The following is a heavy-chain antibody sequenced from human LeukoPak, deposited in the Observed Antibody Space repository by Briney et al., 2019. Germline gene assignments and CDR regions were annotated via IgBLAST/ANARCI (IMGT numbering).Heavy chain of an antibody. CDR2: INPNSGGT. Sequence: GASVKVSCKASGYTFTGYYMHWVRQAPGQGLEWMGWINPNSGGTNYAQKFQGRVTMTRDTSISTAYMELSRLRSDDTAVYYCARDFEWGVYDFWSGFGDWGQGTQVTVSS. D-gene: IGHD3-3*01. CDR1: GYTFTGYY. CDR3: ARDFEWGVYDFWSGFGD. V-gene: IGHV1-2*02. J-gene: IGHJ4*02.